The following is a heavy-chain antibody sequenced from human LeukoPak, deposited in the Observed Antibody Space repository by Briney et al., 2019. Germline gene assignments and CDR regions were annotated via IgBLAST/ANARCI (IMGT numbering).Heavy chain of an antibody. CDR2: ISWNSGSI. CDR3: AKDQSPYYYDSSGPRGDAFDI. D-gene: IGHD3-22*01. Sequence: GGSLRLSCAASGFTFDDYAMHWVRQAPGKGLEWVSGISWNSGSIGYADSVKGRFTISRDNAKNSLYLQMNSLRAEDTALYYCAKDQSPYYYDSSGPRGDAFDIWGQGTMVTVS. V-gene: IGHV3-9*01. CDR1: GFTFDDYA. J-gene: IGHJ3*02.